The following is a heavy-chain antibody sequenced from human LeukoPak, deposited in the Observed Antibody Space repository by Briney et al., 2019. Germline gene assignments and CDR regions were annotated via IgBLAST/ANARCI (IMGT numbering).Heavy chain of an antibody. J-gene: IGHJ4*02. Sequence: GGSLRLSCAASGFTFSSYGIHWVRQAPGKGLEWMAVISYDGSNKYYADSVKGRFTISRDNSKNTLYLQMNGLRAEDTAVYYCAKAPSYYYDSSDYWGQGTLVTVSS. CDR3: AKAPSYYYDSSDY. CDR1: GFTFSSYG. D-gene: IGHD3-22*01. V-gene: IGHV3-30*18. CDR2: ISYDGSNK.